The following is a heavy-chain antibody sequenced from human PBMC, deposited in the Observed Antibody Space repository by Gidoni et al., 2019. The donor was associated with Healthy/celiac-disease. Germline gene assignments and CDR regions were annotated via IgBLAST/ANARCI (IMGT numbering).Heavy chain of an antibody. V-gene: IGHV4-31*03. D-gene: IGHD3-10*01. J-gene: IGHJ4*02. CDR1: GCSISSGGYY. CDR3: ARDLRVVRVFDY. Sequence: QVQLQESGPGLVTPSQTLSLTCPVSGCSISSGGYYWSWIRQHPGKGLEWIGYIYYSGSTYYNPSLKSRVTISVDTSKNQFSLKLSSVTAADTAVYYCARDLRVVRVFDYWGQGTLVTVSS. CDR2: IYYSGST.